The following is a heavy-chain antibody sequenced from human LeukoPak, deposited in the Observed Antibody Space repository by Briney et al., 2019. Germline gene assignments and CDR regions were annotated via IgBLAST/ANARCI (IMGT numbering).Heavy chain of an antibody. J-gene: IGHJ4*02. V-gene: IGHV4-39*01. Sequence: SETLSLTCTVSGGSISSSSYYWGWIRQPPGKGLEWIGSIYYSGSTYYNPSLKSRVTISVDTSKNQFSLKLSSVTAADTAVYYCARHQKDDYGDYYFDYWGQGTLVTVSS. D-gene: IGHD4-17*01. CDR3: ARHQKDDYGDYYFDY. CDR1: GGSISSSSYY. CDR2: IYYSGST.